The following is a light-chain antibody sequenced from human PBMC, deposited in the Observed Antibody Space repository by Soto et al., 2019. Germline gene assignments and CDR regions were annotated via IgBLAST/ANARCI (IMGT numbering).Light chain of an antibody. V-gene: IGKV3D-15*01. CDR3: QQYKWPPMST. J-gene: IGKJ1*01. CDR1: QSVSSD. CDR2: GAS. Sequence: EIVMTQSPATLSVSPGERVTLSCRASQSVSSDLAWYQQKPGQAPRLLIYGASTRATGIPARFSGSASGTESTLTLTSLQPEHFAFYVCQQYKWPPMSTFGQGTKVDIK.